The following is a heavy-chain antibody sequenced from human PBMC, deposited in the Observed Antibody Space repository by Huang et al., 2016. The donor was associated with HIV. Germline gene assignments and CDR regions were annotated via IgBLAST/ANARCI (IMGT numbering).Heavy chain of an antibody. Sequence: QVQLVESGGGLVKPGGSLRLSCAASGLVFSDHYMNWIRQGPGKGLEWSSYISLSVTTIRYADSVKGRFTISRDNAKKSLFLEMNSLRVEDTAVYYCARRMAGWDDVFDMWGQGTMVTVSS. CDR3: ARRMAGWDDVFDM. J-gene: IGHJ3*02. V-gene: IGHV3-11*01. CDR1: GLVFSDHY. CDR2: ISLSVTTI. D-gene: IGHD6-19*01.